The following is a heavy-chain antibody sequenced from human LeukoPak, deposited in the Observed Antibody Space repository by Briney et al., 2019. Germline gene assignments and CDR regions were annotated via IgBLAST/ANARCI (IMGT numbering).Heavy chain of an antibody. CDR3: ARDSYNAPLDY. J-gene: IGHJ4*02. D-gene: IGHD5-24*01. CDR2: IYTSGST. Sequence: SETLSLTCTVSGGSISSGSYYWSWIRQPAGKGLEWIGRIYTSGSTNYNPSLKSRVTISVDTSKNQFSLKLSSVTAADTAVYYCARDSYNAPLDYWGQGTLVTVSS. CDR1: GGSISSGSYY. V-gene: IGHV4-61*02.